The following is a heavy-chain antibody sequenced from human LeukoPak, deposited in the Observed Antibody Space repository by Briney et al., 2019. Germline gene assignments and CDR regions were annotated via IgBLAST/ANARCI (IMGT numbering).Heavy chain of an antibody. V-gene: IGHV4-31*11. Sequence: SETLSLTCAVYGGSFSGYYWSWIRQHPGKGLEWIGYIYYSGSTYYNPSLKSRVTISVDTSKNQFSLKLSSVTAADTAVYYCARVISSAWRQNDLWGQGTLVTVSS. D-gene: IGHD3-22*01. CDR1: GGSFSGYY. CDR3: ARVISSAWRQNDL. J-gene: IGHJ5*02. CDR2: IYYSGST.